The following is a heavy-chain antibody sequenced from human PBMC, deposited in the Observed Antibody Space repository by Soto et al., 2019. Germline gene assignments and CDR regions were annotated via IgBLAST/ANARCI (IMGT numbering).Heavy chain of an antibody. CDR3: AKKVTAIFSAFDY. J-gene: IGHJ4*02. D-gene: IGHD2-21*02. Sequence: GGSLRLSCAASRFTFSSYAMSCVRQAPGKGLEWVSAISGSGGSTYYADSVKGRSTISRDNSKNTLYLQMNSLRAADPAVYYCAKKVTAIFSAFDYWGQGTLVTVSS. CDR1: RFTFSSYA. V-gene: IGHV3-23*01. CDR2: ISGSGGST.